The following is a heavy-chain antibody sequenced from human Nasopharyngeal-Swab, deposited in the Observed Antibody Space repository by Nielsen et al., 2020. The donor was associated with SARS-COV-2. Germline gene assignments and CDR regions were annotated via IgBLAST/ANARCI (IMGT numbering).Heavy chain of an antibody. CDR3: AKPDTVHGYDAFDI. D-gene: IGHD5-18*01. J-gene: IGHJ3*02. CDR2: INESGGST. V-gene: IGHV3-23*01. Sequence: GESLKISCAASGFSFSNYVMSWVRQAPGKGLKWVSAINESGGSTYYADSVKGRFTISRDNSKTTLYLQMNSLRAEDTAVYYCAKPDTVHGYDAFDIWGQGTMVTVSS. CDR1: GFSFSNYV.